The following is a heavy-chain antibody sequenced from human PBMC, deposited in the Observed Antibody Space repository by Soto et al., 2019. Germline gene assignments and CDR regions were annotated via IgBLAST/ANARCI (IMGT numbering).Heavy chain of an antibody. V-gene: IGHV3-23*01. CDR2: ISGSGGST. CDR3: AKCAGTMIVGGDLHFDL. CDR1: GFTFSSYA. J-gene: IGHJ2*01. D-gene: IGHD3-22*01. Sequence: EVQLLESGGGLVQPGGSLRLSCAASGFTFSSYAMSWVRQAPGKGLEWVSAISGSGGSTYYADSVKGRFTISRDNSKKTLYLQMNSLRAEDTAVYYCAKCAGTMIVGGDLHFDLWGRGTLVTVSS.